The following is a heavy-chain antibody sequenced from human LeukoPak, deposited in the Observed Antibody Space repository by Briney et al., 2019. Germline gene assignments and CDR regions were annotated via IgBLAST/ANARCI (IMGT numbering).Heavy chain of an antibody. CDR1: GFTFSSYS. CDR2: ISSSSSYI. CDR3: AGDSFTTRGAY. V-gene: IGHV3-21*01. Sequence: GGSLRLSCAASGFTFSSYSMNWVRQAPGKGLEWVSSISSSSSYIYYADSVKGRFTISRDNAKNSLYLQMNSLRAEDTAVYYCAGDSFTTRGAYWGQGTLVTVSS. J-gene: IGHJ4*02. D-gene: IGHD1-14*01.